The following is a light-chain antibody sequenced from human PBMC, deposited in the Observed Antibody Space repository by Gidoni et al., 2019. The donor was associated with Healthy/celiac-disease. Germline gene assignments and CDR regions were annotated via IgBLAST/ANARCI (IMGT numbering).Light chain of an antibody. CDR3: QQYGSSLPWS. CDR2: GAS. Sequence: DIVLTQSPGTLSLSPGERATLSCRASQSVSSSYLAWYQQKPGQAPRLLLYGASSRATGIPDRFSGSGSGTDFTLTISRLEPEDFAVYYCQQYGSSLPWSFGQGTKVEIK. V-gene: IGKV3-20*01. J-gene: IGKJ1*01. CDR1: QSVSSSY.